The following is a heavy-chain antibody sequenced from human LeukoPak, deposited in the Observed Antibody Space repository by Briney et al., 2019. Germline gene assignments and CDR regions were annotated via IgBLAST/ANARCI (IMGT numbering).Heavy chain of an antibody. Sequence: GGSLRLSCAASGFTFSSYSMNWVRQAPGKGLEWVSSISSSSSYIYYADSVKGRFTISRDNAKNSLYLQMNSLRAEDTALYYCAKLLGATPYDYWGQGTLVTVSS. CDR3: AKLLGATPYDY. V-gene: IGHV3-21*04. CDR1: GFTFSSYS. CDR2: ISSSSSYI. D-gene: IGHD1-26*01. J-gene: IGHJ4*02.